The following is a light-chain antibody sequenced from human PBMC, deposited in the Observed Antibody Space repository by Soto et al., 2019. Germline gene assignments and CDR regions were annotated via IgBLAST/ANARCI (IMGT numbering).Light chain of an antibody. V-gene: IGKV3-20*01. CDR3: QQYGSSRT. CDR1: QSVSSTY. CDR2: GAY. J-gene: IGKJ1*01. Sequence: EIVLTQSPGTLSLPPGERATLSCRASQSVSSTYLAWYQQKPGQDHRLLIYGAYSRATGITDRFRGSGSGPDFTLTSSRLEREDFAVYYCQQYGSSRTFGQGTKVEIK.